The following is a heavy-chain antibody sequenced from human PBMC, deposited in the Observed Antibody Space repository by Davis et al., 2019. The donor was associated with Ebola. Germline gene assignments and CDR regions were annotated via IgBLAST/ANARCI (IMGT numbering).Heavy chain of an antibody. CDR2: IYYSGST. CDR1: RDSIRSSSYL. Sequence: SETLSLTCNVFRDSIRSSSYLWTWIRQHPGKGLEWIGYIYYSGSTYYNPSLKSRVTISVDTSKNQFSLKLSSVTAADTAVYYCAREESGYEDNDAFDIWGQGTMVTVSS. CDR3: AREESGYEDNDAFDI. D-gene: IGHD5-12*01. J-gene: IGHJ3*02. V-gene: IGHV4-31*03.